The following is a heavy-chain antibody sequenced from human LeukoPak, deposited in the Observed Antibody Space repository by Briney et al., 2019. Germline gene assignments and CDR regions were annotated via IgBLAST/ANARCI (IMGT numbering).Heavy chain of an antibody. CDR2: IYYSGST. J-gene: IGHJ5*02. CDR3: ARQTNYYGSGSYQDWFDP. D-gene: IGHD3-10*01. Sequence: SETLSLTCTVSGGSISSSSYYWGWIRHPPGKGLEWIGSIYYSGSTYYNPSLRSRVIISVDTSKNQFSLKLISVAAADTAVYYCARQTNYYGSGSYQDWFDPWGQGTLVTVSS. CDR1: GGSISSSSYY. V-gene: IGHV4-39*01.